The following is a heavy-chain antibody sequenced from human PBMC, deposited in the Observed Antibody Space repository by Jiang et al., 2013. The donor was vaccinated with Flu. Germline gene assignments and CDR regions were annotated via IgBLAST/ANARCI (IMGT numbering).Heavy chain of an antibody. J-gene: IGHJ4*01. Sequence: QSGSELKKPGASVKISCKASGYVFTEYSMNWVRQSPGQGFEWMGRITTNTGSPTYAPGASGGRFVFSLDTSVSTAYLEINXLKAEDTAVYYCVRRDKFSSGWSFDYWGHGTLV. CDR1: GYVFTEYS. CDR3: VRRDKFSSGWSFDY. D-gene: IGHD3-22*01. CDR2: ITTNTGSP. V-gene: IGHV7-4-1*02.